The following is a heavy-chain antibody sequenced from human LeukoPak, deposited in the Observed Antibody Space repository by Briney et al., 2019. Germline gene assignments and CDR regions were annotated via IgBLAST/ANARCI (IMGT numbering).Heavy chain of an antibody. CDR3: ARDSSSGSYGWFDP. CDR1: GGSISSSTYS. Sequence: SETLSLTCTVSGGSISSSTYSWGWIRQPPGKGLEWIGNIYYSGSTFYNPSLKSRVTISLDTSKHQFSLKLTSVTAADTAVYYCARDSSSGSYGWFDPWGQGTLVTVSS. J-gene: IGHJ5*02. V-gene: IGHV4-39*07. CDR2: IYYSGST. D-gene: IGHD1-26*01.